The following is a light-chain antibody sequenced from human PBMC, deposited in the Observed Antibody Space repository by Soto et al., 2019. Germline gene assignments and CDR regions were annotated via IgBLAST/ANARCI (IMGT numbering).Light chain of an antibody. CDR1: SSNIGSNY. Sequence: QSVLTQPPSASGTPGQRVTISCSGSSSNIGSNYVYWYQHLPGTAPKLLIYSNNQRPSGVPDRFSGSKSATSASLAISGLRSDDEADYYCAAWDDSLSGRLFGTGTKVTVL. CDR2: SNN. V-gene: IGLV1-47*02. J-gene: IGLJ1*01. CDR3: AAWDDSLSGRL.